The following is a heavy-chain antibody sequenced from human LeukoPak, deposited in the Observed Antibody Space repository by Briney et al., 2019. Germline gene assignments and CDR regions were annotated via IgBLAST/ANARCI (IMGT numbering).Heavy chain of an antibody. V-gene: IGHV4-39*01. CDR1: GGSISSGSYY. Sequence: PSQTLSLTCTVSGGSISSGSYYWGWIRQPPGKGLEWIGIIYYSGSTYYNPSLKSRVTISVDTSKNQFSLKLSSVTAADTAVYYCARHGDYDSSGYYPTGVDYWGQGTLVTVSS. CDR3: ARHGDYDSSGYYPTGVDY. D-gene: IGHD3-22*01. CDR2: IYYSGST. J-gene: IGHJ4*02.